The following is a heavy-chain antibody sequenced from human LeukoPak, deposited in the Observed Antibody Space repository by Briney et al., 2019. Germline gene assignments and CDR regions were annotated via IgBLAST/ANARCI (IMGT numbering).Heavy chain of an antibody. CDR3: ARVSSVHDAFDI. V-gene: IGHV3-13*01. CDR1: GFTFSSYD. Sequence: PGGSLRLSCAASGFTFSSYDMHWVRQATGKGLEWVSAIGTAGDTYYPGSVKGRFTISRENAKNSLYLQMNSLRAGDTAVYYCARVSSVHDAFDIWGQGTMVTVSS. CDR2: IGTAGDT. J-gene: IGHJ3*02.